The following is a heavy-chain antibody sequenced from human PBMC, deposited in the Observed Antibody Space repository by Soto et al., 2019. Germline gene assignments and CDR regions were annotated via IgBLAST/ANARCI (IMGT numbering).Heavy chain of an antibody. CDR1: GFTFSSYS. Sequence: EVQLVESGGGLVQPGGSLRLSCAASGFTFSSYSMNWVRQAPGKGLEWVSYISSSSSTIYYADSVKGRFTISRDNAKNSLYLQMNSLRAEDTAVYYCARTPGDCSGGSSYSGYFQHWGQGTLVTVSS. J-gene: IGHJ1*01. V-gene: IGHV3-48*01. CDR2: ISSSSSTI. D-gene: IGHD2-15*01. CDR3: ARTPGDCSGGSSYSGYFQH.